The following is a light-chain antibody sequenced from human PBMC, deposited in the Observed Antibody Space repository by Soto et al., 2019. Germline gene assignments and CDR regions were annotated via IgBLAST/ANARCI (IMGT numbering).Light chain of an antibody. CDR2: KAS. V-gene: IGKV1-5*03. CDR3: QRSYSTPPVT. Sequence: DIQMTQSPSTLSASVGDRVTITCRASQTISSWLAWYQQKPGKAPKLLIYKASTLKSGVPSRFSGSGSGTDLTLTISSLQPEDFAAYYYQRSYSTPPVTFGQGTRLENK. CDR1: QTISSW. J-gene: IGKJ5*01.